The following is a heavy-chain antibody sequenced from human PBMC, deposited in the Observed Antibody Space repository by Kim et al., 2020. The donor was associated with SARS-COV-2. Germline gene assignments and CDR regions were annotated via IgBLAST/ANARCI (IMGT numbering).Heavy chain of an antibody. Sequence: GGSLRLSCAASGFTFSDHALHWVRQAPGKGLEWVALIAYDGSHISYQDSVKGRFIISRDNTKSTIYLQLNRLRHEDKAVYYCLAEIGSRSFDHWRQGTLVTLSA. CDR2: IAYDGSHI. D-gene: IGHD3-10*01. J-gene: IGHJ4*02. CDR1: GFTFSDHA. CDR3: LAEIGSRSFDH. V-gene: IGHV3-30*04.